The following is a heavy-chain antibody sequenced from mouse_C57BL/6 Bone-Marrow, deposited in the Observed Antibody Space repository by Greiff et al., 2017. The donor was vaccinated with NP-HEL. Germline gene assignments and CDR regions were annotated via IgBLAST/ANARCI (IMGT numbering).Heavy chain of an antibody. CDR2: IYPRSGNT. J-gene: IGHJ1*03. CDR3: ARGDYYGSWYFDV. CDR1: VYTFTSYG. V-gene: IGHV1-81*01. Sequence: LQESGAELARPGASVKLSCKASVYTFTSYGISWVKQRTGQGLEWIGEIYPRSGNTYYNEKFKGKATLTADKSSSTAYMELRSLTSEDSAVYICARGDYYGSWYFDVWGTETTVTVSS. D-gene: IGHD1-1*01.